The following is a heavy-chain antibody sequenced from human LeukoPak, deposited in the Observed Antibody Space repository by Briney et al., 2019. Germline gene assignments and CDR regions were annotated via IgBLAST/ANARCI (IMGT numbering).Heavy chain of an antibody. J-gene: IGHJ3*02. D-gene: IGHD3-22*01. V-gene: IGHV7-4-1*02. CDR1: GYTFTSYA. CDR2: MNTNTGNP. CDR3: ARAGVWDYSDSSGYHNGAFDI. Sequence: ASVKVSCKASGYTFTSYAMNWVRQAPGQGLEWMGWMNTNTGNPTYAQGFTGRFVFSLDTSVSTAYLQISSLKADDTAVYYCARAGVWDYSDSSGYHNGAFDIWGQGTMVTVFS.